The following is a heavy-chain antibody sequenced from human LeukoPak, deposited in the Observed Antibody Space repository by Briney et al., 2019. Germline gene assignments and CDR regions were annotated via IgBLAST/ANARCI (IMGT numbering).Heavy chain of an antibody. Sequence: SETLSLTCAVSGGYIITSGHYWGWIRQPPGKGLEWIGSVYYTGVTSTNPFFRSRMSISVDTSKNQFSLNLTSVTAADAAVYYCARERSSSGGHNWFDPWGQGTLVTVSS. V-gene: IGHV4-39*07. J-gene: IGHJ5*02. CDR1: GGYIITSGHY. CDR2: VYYTGVT. CDR3: ARERSSSGGHNWFDP. D-gene: IGHD4-23*01.